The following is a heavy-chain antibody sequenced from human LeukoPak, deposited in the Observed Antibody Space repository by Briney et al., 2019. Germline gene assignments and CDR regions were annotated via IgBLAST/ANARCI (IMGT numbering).Heavy chain of an antibody. J-gene: IGHJ4*02. V-gene: IGHV3-21*01. CDR3: ARAIFGVVIPFDY. CDR2: ISSSSSYI. D-gene: IGHD3-3*01. CDR1: GFTFSSYS. Sequence: GGSLRLSCAASGFTFSSYSMTWVRQAPGKGLEWVSPISSSSSYIYYADSVKGRFTISRDNAKNSLYLQMNSLRAEDTAVYYCARAIFGVVIPFDYWGQGTLVTVSS.